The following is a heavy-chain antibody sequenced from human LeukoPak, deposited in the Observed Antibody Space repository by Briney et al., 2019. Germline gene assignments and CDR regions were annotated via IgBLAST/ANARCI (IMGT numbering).Heavy chain of an antibody. V-gene: IGHV4-61*09. CDR1: GNFISTGSYY. CDR3: ANSVGVVLLYY. D-gene: IGHD2-21*01. J-gene: IGHJ4*02. CDR2: IYTNGRT. Sequence: SETLSLTCSVSGNFISTGSYYWSWIRQPAGKGLEWIGHIYTNGRTDYNPSLKSRVTISVDKSKNQFALRLSSVTAADTAVYYCANSVGVVLLYYWGQGTLVTVSS.